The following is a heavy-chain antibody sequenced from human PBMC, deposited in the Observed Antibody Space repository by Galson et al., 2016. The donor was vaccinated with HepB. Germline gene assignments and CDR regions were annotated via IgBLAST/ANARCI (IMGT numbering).Heavy chain of an antibody. J-gene: IGHJ4*02. D-gene: IGHD2-2*01. Sequence: SLRLSCAASGFAFSNYAMSWVRQAPGKGLEWVSLIFAGGDRTFYADPERGRFTISRDNSKNTLYLQMSSLRADDSAVYYCAKDGCTSTSCYSYWGQGTLVTVSS. V-gene: IGHV3-23*01. CDR1: GFAFSNYA. CDR3: AKDGCTSTSCYSY. CDR2: IFAGGDRT.